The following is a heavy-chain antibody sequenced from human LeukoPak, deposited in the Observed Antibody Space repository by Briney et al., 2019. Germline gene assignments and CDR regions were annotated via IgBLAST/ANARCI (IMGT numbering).Heavy chain of an antibody. Sequence: SETLSLTCTVSGGSISSSSYYWGWIRQPPGKGLEWIGSIYYSGSTYYNPSLKSRVTISVDTSKNQFSLKLSSVTAADTAVYYCARHFRSGSFGVVIFWDYWGQGTLVTVSS. J-gene: IGHJ4*02. D-gene: IGHD3-3*01. CDR1: GGSISSSSYY. CDR3: ARHFRSGSFGVVIFWDY. CDR2: IYYSGST. V-gene: IGHV4-39*01.